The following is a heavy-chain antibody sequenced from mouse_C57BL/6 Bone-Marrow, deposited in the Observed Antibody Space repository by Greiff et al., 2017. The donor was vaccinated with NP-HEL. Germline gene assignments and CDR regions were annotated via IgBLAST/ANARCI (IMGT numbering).Heavy chain of an antibody. V-gene: IGHV5-6*01. CDR1: GFTFSSYG. Sequence: EVQRVESGGDLVKPGGSLKLSCAASGFTFSSYGMSWVRQTPDKRLEWVATISSGGSYTYYPDSVKGRFPISRDHAKNTLYLQMSSLKSEDTAMYYCARQTITTVVPYYYAMDYWGQGTSVTVSS. D-gene: IGHD1-1*01. J-gene: IGHJ4*01. CDR3: ARQTITTVVPYYYAMDY. CDR2: ISSGGSYT.